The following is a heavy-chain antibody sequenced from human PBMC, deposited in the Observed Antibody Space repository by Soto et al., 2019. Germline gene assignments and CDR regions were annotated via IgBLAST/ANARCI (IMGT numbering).Heavy chain of an antibody. D-gene: IGHD5-12*01. CDR3: ARYGYNSDAFDI. CDR1: GFTFSSYS. V-gene: IGHV3-21*01. Sequence: EVQLVESGGGLVKPGGSLRLSCAASGFTFSSYSMNWVRQAPGKGLEWVSSISSSSSYIYYADSVKGRFTISRDNAKNSLYLQMNSLRAEDTAVYYCARYGYNSDAFDIWGQGTMVTVSS. CDR2: ISSSSSYI. J-gene: IGHJ3*02.